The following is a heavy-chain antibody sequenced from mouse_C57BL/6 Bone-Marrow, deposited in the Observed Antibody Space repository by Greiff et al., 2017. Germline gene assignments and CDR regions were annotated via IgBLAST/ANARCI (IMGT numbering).Heavy chain of an antibody. D-gene: IGHD1-1*01. Sequence: VQLQESGPGLVAPSQSLSITCTVSGFSLTSYGVDWVRQPPGKGLEWLGVIWGGGSTNYNSALMSRLSISKDNSKSQICLKMNSLRTDDTAMYYCAKRRYGSSYSWFAYGGQGTLVTVSA. V-gene: IGHV2-9*01. CDR2: IWGGGST. CDR1: GFSLTSYG. CDR3: AKRRYGSSYSWFAY. J-gene: IGHJ3*01.